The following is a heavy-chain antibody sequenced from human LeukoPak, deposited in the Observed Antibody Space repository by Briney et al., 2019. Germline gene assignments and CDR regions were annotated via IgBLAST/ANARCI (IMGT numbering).Heavy chain of an antibody. D-gene: IGHD4-11*01. J-gene: IGHJ4*02. CDR2: ISDDGSNI. CDR1: VFTFSRYA. CDR3: AGPRDYSPFDY. V-gene: IGHV3-30*04. Sequence: PGGSLRLSCAASVFTFSRYAMQWVRQAPGKGLEWVAVISDDGSNIHYVDSVKGRFTISRDNSRNTLYLQMSSLRAEDTAVYYCAGPRDYSPFDYWGQGTLVTVSS.